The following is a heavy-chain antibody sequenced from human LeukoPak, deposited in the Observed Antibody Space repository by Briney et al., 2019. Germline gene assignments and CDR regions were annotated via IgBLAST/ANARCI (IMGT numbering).Heavy chain of an antibody. Sequence: PGGSLRLSCAASGFTFSSYWMHWVRQAPGKGLVWVSRINSDGSSTSYADSVKGRFTISRDNAKNTLYLQMNSLGAEDTAVYYCARRIAVAANFDYWGQGTLVTVSS. J-gene: IGHJ4*02. V-gene: IGHV3-74*01. CDR3: ARRIAVAANFDY. CDR2: INSDGSST. CDR1: GFTFSSYW. D-gene: IGHD6-19*01.